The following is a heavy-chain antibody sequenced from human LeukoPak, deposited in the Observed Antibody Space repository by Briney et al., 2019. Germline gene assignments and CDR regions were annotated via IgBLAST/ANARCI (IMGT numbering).Heavy chain of an antibody. CDR2: ISGSGGST. CDR3: AKDETHNPYYYDSSGSWDFDY. CDR1: GFTFSGYG. J-gene: IGHJ4*02. Sequence: GGSLRLSCAASGFTFSGYGMSWVRQAPGKGLEWVSVISGSGGSTYYTDSVKGRFTISRDNSKNTLYLQMNSLRAEDTAVYYCAKDETHNPYYYDSSGSWDFDYWGQGTLVTVSS. V-gene: IGHV3-23*01. D-gene: IGHD3-22*01.